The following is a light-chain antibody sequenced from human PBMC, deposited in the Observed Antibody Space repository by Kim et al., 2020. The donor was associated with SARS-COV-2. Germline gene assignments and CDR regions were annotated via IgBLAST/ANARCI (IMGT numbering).Light chain of an antibody. CDR3: QQYNNFPIT. V-gene: IGKV1-5*03. J-gene: IGKJ5*01. CDR2: KTS. Sequence: DIQMTQSPSTLSASVGDRVTITCRASQSFRSWLAWYQQKPGKVPKLLIYKTSILESGVPSRFSGSGSGTEFTLTISSLQPDDFATYYCQQYNNFPITCGQGTRLEIK. CDR1: QSFRSW.